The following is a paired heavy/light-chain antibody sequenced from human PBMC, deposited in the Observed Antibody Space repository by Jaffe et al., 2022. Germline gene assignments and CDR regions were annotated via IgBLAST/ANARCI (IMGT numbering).Light chain of an antibody. CDR2: DSS. J-gene: IGKJ1*01. V-gene: IGKV3-11*01. CDR1: QSISTY. Sequence: EIVLTQSPATLSLSPGERATLSCRASQSISTYLAWYQQTPGQAPRLLIYDSSTRATGIPARFSGSGSGTDFTLTISSLEPEDSAVYYCQQRYDWPPWTFGQGTKVEIK. CDR3: QQRYDWPPWT.
Heavy chain of an antibody. V-gene: IGHV3-30*02. Sequence: QVQLVESGGGVVQPGGSLRLSCAASGFIFSTYGMHWVRQAPGKGLEWVTFIWYDGSKKYYADSVKGRFTISRDNSKNTVYLQMNSLRLEDTAVYYCAKDRMRGGTYIDYWGQGTLVTVSS. CDR2: IWYDGSKK. CDR3: AKDRMRGGTYIDY. D-gene: IGHD1-1*01. CDR1: GFIFSTYG. J-gene: IGHJ4*02.